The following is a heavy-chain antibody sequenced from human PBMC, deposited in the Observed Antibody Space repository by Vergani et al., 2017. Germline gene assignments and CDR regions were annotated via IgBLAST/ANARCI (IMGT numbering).Heavy chain of an antibody. D-gene: IGHD3-16*02. Sequence: QVQLVQSGAEVKKPGSSVKVSCKASGGTFSSYAISWVRQAPGQGLEWMGRIIPIFGTANYAQKFQGRVTITADESTSTAYMELSSLRSEDTAVYYCATDRDYVWGSYRYYAFDIWGQGTMVTVSS. J-gene: IGHJ3*02. CDR1: GGTFSSYA. CDR3: ATDRDYVWGSYRYYAFDI. CDR2: IIPIFGTA. V-gene: IGHV1-69*13.